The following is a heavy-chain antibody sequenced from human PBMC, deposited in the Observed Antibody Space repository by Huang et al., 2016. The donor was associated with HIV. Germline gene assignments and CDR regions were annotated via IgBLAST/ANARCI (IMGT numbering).Heavy chain of an antibody. V-gene: IGHV4-34*01. CDR1: GASFTGNY. J-gene: IGHJ6*02. Sequence: QVHLQQWGAGLLKPSETLTLTCAVSGASFTGNYGTWIRQTPGKGLEWIGEINDSGATIYNPYLESRVTFSIDRSKKQFSLRLSSMTAADTAVYYCARQWVLLDYLMGMDVWGQGTTVIVSS. CDR3: ARQWVLLDYLMGMDV. D-gene: IGHD3-3*01. CDR2: INDSGAT.